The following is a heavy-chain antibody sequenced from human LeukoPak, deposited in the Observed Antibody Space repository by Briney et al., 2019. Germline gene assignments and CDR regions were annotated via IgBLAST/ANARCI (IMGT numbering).Heavy chain of an antibody. CDR2: IIPILGIA. Sequence: SVTVSCKASGGTFSSYAISWVRQAPGQGLEWMGRIIPILGIANYAQKSQSRVTITADKSTSTAYMGLSSLRSEDTAVYYCAREFSYYYDSSGHPCDYWGQGTLVTVSS. D-gene: IGHD3-22*01. CDR1: GGTFSSYA. CDR3: AREFSYYYDSSGHPCDY. V-gene: IGHV1-69*04. J-gene: IGHJ4*02.